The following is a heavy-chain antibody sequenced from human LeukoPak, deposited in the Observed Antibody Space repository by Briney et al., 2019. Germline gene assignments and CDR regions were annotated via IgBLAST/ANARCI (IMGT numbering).Heavy chain of an antibody. CDR2: IRYDGSNK. V-gene: IGHV3-30*02. D-gene: IGHD6-13*01. Sequence: PGGSLRLSCAASGFTFSSYGMHWVRQAPGKGLEWVAFIRYDGSNKYYADSVKGRFTISRDNSKNTLYLQMNSLRAEDTAVYYCAKEPRSTGRHIIAAAGSWGQGTLVTVSS. CDR3: AKEPRSTGRHIIAAAGS. J-gene: IGHJ5*02. CDR1: GFTFSSYG.